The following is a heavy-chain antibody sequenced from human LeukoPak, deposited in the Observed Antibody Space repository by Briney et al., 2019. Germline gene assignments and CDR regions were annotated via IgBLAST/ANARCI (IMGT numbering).Heavy chain of an antibody. V-gene: IGHV4-59*01. D-gene: IGHD1-26*01. Sequence: SETLSLTCAVYGGSFSGYYWSWIRQPPGKGLEWIGYILYSGSTNYNPSLKSRVTISVDTSKNHFSLKLSSVTAADTAVYYCARGAGSRGFYYMDVWGKGTTVTISS. CDR2: ILYSGST. J-gene: IGHJ6*03. CDR3: ARGAGSRGFYYMDV. CDR1: GGSFSGYY.